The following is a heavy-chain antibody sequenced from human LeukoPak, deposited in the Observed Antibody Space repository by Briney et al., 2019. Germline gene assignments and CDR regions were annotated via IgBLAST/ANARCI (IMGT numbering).Heavy chain of an antibody. CDR2: VGPSGART. Sequence: GGSLRLSCAASGFTFSHHGMNWVRQAPGKGLEWVSGVGPSGARTYYADSVKGRFTVSRDNSKNSLYLQMNSLRAEDTAVYYCAELGITMIGGVWGKGTTVTISS. CDR1: GFTFSHHG. CDR3: AELGITMIGGV. J-gene: IGHJ6*04. D-gene: IGHD3-10*02. V-gene: IGHV3-23*01.